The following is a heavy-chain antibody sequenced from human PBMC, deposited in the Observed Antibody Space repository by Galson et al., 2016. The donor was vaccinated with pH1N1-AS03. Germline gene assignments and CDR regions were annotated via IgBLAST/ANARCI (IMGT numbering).Heavy chain of an antibody. J-gene: IGHJ3*02. CDR1: GYTFNGYY. CDR2: INPNNDGT. D-gene: IGHD4-17*01. Sequence: SVKVSCKASGYTFNGYYMHWVRQAPGQGLEWMGWINPNNDGTTYAKKFQGWITMTRDTSISTVYMELSMLTSDDTAVYYCAREGGERANYGDYYDFDIWGEGTMVTVSS. CDR3: AREGGERANYGDYYDFDI. V-gene: IGHV1-2*04.